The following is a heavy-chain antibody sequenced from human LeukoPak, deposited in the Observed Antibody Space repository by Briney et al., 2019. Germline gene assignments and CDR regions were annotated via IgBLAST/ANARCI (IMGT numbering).Heavy chain of an antibody. J-gene: IGHJ3*02. CDR3: ARLIPASGHDAFDI. CDR1: GGSISSSNW. Sequence: SETLSLTCAVSGGSISSSNWRSWVRQPPGKGLEWIGEIYHSGSTNYNPSLKSRVTISVDKSKNQFSLKLSSVTAADTAVYYCARLIPASGHDAFDIWGQGTMVTVSS. V-gene: IGHV4-4*02. CDR2: IYHSGST. D-gene: IGHD2-2*01.